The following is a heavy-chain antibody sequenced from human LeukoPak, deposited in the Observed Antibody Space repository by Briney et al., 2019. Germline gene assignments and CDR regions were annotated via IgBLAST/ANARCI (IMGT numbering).Heavy chain of an antibody. CDR1: RYTFPRYC. CDR3: ARDGSETYDFWSGSYPEWADYYYFYMDV. D-gene: IGHD3-3*01. J-gene: IGHJ6*03. V-gene: IGHV1-18*01. CDR2: ISAYNFNT. Sequence: ASVKVSRKPSRYTFPRYCIIWLGQAPGPPLAGMGWISAYNFNTNYPQKFQGRVTMTTGTSTSTAYMELRRLRSDDTAVYYCARDGSETYDFWSGSYPEWADYYYFYMDVWGKGTTVTVSS.